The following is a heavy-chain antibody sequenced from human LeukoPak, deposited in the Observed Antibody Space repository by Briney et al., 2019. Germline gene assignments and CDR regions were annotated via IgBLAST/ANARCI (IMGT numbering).Heavy chain of an antibody. CDR2: INHSGST. CDR1: GGSFSGYY. V-gene: IGHV4-34*01. CDR3: ARRREDWYFDL. J-gene: IGHJ2*01. Sequence: SETLSLTCAVYGGSFSGYYWSWIRQPPGKGLEWIGEINHSGSTNYNPSLKSRVTISVDTSKNQFSLKLSSVTAADTAVYYCARRREDWYFDLWGRGTLVTVSS.